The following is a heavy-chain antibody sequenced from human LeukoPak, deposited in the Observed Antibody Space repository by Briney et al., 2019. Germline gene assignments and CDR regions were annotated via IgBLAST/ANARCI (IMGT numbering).Heavy chain of an antibody. CDR1: GGSISSGGYY. CDR3: ARDRGGSGGFDL. CDR2: IYHSRST. J-gene: IGHJ2*01. Sequence: PSETLSLTCTVSGGSISSGGYYWSWIRQPPGKGLEWIGYIYHSRSTYYNPSLKSRVTISVDRSKNQFSLKLSSVTAADTTVYYCARDRGGSGGFDLCGRGTLVTVSS. V-gene: IGHV4-30-2*01. D-gene: IGHD1-14*01.